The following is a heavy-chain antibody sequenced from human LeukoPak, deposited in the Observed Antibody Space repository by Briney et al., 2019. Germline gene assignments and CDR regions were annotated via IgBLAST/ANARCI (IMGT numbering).Heavy chain of an antibody. CDR3: ARQVEIGRQYGMDV. Sequence: GESLKISCKGSGYSFPSYWIGWVRQLPGKGLEWMGIIYPGDSDTRYSPSFEGQVTISADKSISAAYLQWSSLKASDTAIYYCARQVEIGRQYGMDVWGQGTTVTVSS. J-gene: IGHJ6*02. CDR2: IYPGDSDT. V-gene: IGHV5-51*01. D-gene: IGHD3-22*01. CDR1: GYSFPSYW.